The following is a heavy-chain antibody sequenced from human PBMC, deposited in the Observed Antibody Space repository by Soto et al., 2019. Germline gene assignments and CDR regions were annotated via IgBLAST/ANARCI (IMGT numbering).Heavy chain of an antibody. CDR2: MNAGNGNT. D-gene: IGHD6-13*01. Sequence: ASVKVSCKASGYTFTRYVINWVRQATGQRLEWMGWMNAGNGNTKYSQKFQGRVTITRDTSASTAYMELSSLRSEDTAVYYCARGSFLRRDGMDVWGQGTTVTVSS. CDR1: GYTFTRYV. CDR3: ARGSFLRRDGMDV. V-gene: IGHV1-3*01. J-gene: IGHJ6*02.